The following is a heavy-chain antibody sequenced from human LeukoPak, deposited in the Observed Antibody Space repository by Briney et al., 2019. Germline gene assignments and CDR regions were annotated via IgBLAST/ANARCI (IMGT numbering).Heavy chain of an antibody. J-gene: IGHJ6*02. D-gene: IGHD3-3*01. Sequence: PGGSLRLSCAASGFTFSSYAMSWVRQAPGKGLEWVSSISSSSSYIYYADSVKGRFTISRDNAKNSLYLQMNSLRAEDTAVYYCARDSGSGYFLWGQGTTVTVSS. V-gene: IGHV3-21*01. CDR1: GFTFSSYA. CDR3: ARDSGSGYFL. CDR2: ISSSSSYI.